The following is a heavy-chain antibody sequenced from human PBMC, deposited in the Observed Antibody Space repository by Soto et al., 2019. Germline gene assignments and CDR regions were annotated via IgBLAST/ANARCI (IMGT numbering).Heavy chain of an antibody. CDR2: MWYDGTNK. CDR3: ARDATLGTTGGSFDI. Sequence: GGSLRLSCAASGFTFRIYSMHWVRQSPGKGLEWVAVMWYDGTNKYYGESVKGRFTISRDNPENTLYLQMNSLRVEDTAVYYCARDATLGTTGGSFDIWGHGTLVTVSS. CDR1: GFTFRIYS. J-gene: IGHJ3*02. D-gene: IGHD2-15*01. V-gene: IGHV3-33*01.